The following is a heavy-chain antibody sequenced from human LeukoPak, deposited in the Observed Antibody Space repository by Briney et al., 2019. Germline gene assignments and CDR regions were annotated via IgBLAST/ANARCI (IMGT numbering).Heavy chain of an antibody. J-gene: IGHJ4*02. CDR1: GGALSSGGYY. Sequence: PSETLSLTCTVSGGALSSGGYYWTWIRQPPGKGLEWIGNIYHSGTPYYNPSLMSRVTLSVDRSKNQFSLKLSSVTAADTAVYYCARSGLRYFDGSHDYWGQGTLVTVSS. V-gene: IGHV4-30-2*02. CDR3: ARSGLRYFDGSHDY. D-gene: IGHD3-9*01. CDR2: IYHSGTP.